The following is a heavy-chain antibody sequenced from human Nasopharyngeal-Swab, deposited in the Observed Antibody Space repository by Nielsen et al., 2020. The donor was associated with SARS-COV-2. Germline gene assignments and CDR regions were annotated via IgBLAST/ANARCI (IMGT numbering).Heavy chain of an antibody. D-gene: IGHD1-14*01. CDR1: GFTFSSYG. V-gene: IGHV3-33*06. J-gene: IGHJ4*02. CDR2: IWYDGSNK. Sequence: GESLKISCAASGFTFSSYGMHWVRQAPGKGLEWVAVIWYDGSNKYYADSVKGRFTISRDNSKNTLYLHMSSLRAEDTAVYYCAKGTGMTYRAIDYWGQGTLVTASS. CDR3: AKGTGMTYRAIDY.